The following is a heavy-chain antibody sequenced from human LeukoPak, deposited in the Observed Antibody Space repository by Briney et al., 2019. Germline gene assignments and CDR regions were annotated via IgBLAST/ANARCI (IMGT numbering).Heavy chain of an antibody. V-gene: IGHV3-49*04. Sequence: GGSLRLSCTASGFTFGDYAMSWVRQAPGKGLEWVGFIRSKAYGGTTEYAASVKGRFTISRDDSKSIAYLQMNSLKTEDTAVYYCTRPYGSGSYHWFDSWGQGTLVTVSS. CDR1: GFTFGDYA. J-gene: IGHJ5*01. D-gene: IGHD3-10*01. CDR3: TRPYGSGSYHWFDS. CDR2: IRSKAYGGTT.